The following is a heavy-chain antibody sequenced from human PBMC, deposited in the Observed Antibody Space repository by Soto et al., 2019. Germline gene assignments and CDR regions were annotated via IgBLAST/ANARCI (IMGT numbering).Heavy chain of an antibody. D-gene: IGHD3-10*01. V-gene: IGHV4-59*01. J-gene: IGHJ4*02. CDR2: IYYSGST. CDR3: ARLWFGECNLDY. Sequence: PSETLSLTCTVSGGSISSYYWSWIRQPPGKGLEWIGYIYYSGSTNYNPSLKSRVTISVDTSKNQFSLKPSSVTAADTAVYYCARLWFGECNLDYWGQGTLVTVSS. CDR1: GGSISSYY.